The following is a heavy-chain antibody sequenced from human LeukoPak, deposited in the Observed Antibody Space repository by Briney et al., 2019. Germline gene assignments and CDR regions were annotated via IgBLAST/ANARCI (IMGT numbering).Heavy chain of an antibody. Sequence: GGSLRLSCAASGFTFSSYWMHWVRQAPGKGLVWVSYINTAGSSTSYADSVKGRFTISRDNAKNTLYLQMNSLRAEDTAVYYCAKPATMTTVTDDAFDIWGQGTMVTVSS. CDR3: AKPATMTTVTDDAFDI. D-gene: IGHD4-17*01. J-gene: IGHJ3*02. V-gene: IGHV3-74*01. CDR1: GFTFSSYW. CDR2: INTAGSST.